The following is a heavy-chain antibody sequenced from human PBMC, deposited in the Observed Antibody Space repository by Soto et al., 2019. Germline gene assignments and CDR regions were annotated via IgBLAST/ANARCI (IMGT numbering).Heavy chain of an antibody. CDR1: GGSVSSGSYY. CDR2: IYYTGST. V-gene: IGHV4-61*01. D-gene: IGHD5-12*01. Sequence: QVQLQESGPRLVKPSETLSLTCGVSGGSVSSGSYYWSWIRQPPGKGLEWIGYIYYTGSTKYNPSLKSLVTISLDTSKNQFSLKLSSVTAADTAVYYCASFYHGYDFYDYWGQGTLVTVSA. J-gene: IGHJ4*02. CDR3: ASFYHGYDFYDY.